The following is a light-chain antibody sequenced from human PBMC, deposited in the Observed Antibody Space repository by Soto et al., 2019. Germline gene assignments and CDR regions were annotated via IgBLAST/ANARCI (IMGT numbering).Light chain of an antibody. CDR3: QQYGSSPTT. CDR1: QSVSSNY. V-gene: IGKV3-20*01. J-gene: IGKJ1*01. Sequence: EIVLTQSRGTLSLSPGERATLSFRASQSVSSNYLAWYQQKPGQAPRLLIYDASSRATGIPDRFSGSGSGTDFTLTISRLEPEYFAVYYCQQYGSSPTTFGQGTKVDIK. CDR2: DAS.